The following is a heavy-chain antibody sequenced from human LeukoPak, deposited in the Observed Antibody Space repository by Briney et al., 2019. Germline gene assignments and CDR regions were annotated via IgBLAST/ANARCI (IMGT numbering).Heavy chain of an antibody. V-gene: IGHV3-7*01. CDR1: GFTFSSYW. J-gene: IGHJ6*02. CDR3: ARKEVVPVYYYYYGMDV. Sequence: PGGSLRLSCAASGFTFSSYWMSWVRQAPGKGLEWVANIKQDGSEKYYVDSVKGRFTISRDNAKNSLYLQMNSLRAEDTAVYYCARKEVVPVYYYYYGMDVWGQGTTVTVSS. CDR2: IKQDGSEK. D-gene: IGHD2-2*01.